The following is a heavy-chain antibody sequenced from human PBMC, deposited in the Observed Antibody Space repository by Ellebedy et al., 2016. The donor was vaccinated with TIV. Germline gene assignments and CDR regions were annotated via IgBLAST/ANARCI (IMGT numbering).Heavy chain of an antibody. CDR1: GFTFGRYG. Sequence: SLKISCAASGFTFGRYGMHWVRQAPGKGLEWVAVIWFDGSKEFYADSVKGRFTISRDDSKNEVFLQMSSLRAEDTAVYYCARPSYQLLSYYFDSWGQGTLVTVSS. V-gene: IGHV3-33*01. CDR3: ARPSYQLLSYYFDS. D-gene: IGHD2-2*01. CDR2: IWFDGSKE. J-gene: IGHJ4*02.